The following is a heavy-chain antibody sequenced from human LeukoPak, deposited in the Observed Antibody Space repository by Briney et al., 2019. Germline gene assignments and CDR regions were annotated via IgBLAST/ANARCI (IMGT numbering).Heavy chain of an antibody. CDR3: ARDTGCAGGTCFSFYDY. Sequence: PGGSLRLSCAASGFTFDDFGMGWVRQVPGKGLQWVSGINWNGDNTGYADSARGRFTISRDNAKNSLYLEMNSLRAEDTAVYYCARDTGCAGGTCFSFYDYWGQGTLVTVSS. J-gene: IGHJ4*02. V-gene: IGHV3-20*04. D-gene: IGHD2-15*01. CDR2: INWNGDNT. CDR1: GFTFDDFG.